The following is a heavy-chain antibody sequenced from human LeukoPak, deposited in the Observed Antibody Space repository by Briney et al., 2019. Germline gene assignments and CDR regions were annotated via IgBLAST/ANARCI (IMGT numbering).Heavy chain of an antibody. J-gene: IGHJ4*02. CDR2: ISGSGYST. CDR1: GFSFSSYG. CDR3: ARGFHRRLYDSSAYYSY. D-gene: IGHD3-22*01. Sequence: GGSLRLSCAASGFSFSSYGMSWVRQAPGKGLDWVSGISGSGYSTYYADSVKGRFTISRENAKNSLYLQMNSLRAEDTAVYYCARGFHRRLYDSSAYYSYWGQGTQVTVSS. V-gene: IGHV3-23*01.